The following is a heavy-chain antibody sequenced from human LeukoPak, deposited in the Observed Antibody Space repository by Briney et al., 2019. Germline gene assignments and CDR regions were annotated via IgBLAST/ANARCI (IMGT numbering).Heavy chain of an antibody. V-gene: IGHV4-39*01. Sequence: PSETLSLTCTVSGGSISSSSYYWGWIRQPPGKGLEWIGSIYYSGSTYYNPPLKSRVTISVDTSKNQFSLKLSSVTAADTAVYYCAINSSGYPYFDYWGQGTLVTVSS. CDR2: IYYSGST. CDR1: GGSISSSSYY. D-gene: IGHD3-22*01. J-gene: IGHJ4*02. CDR3: AINSSGYPYFDY.